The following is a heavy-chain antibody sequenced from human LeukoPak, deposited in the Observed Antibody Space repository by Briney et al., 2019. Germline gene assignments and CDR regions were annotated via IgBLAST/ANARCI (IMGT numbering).Heavy chain of an antibody. J-gene: IGHJ4*02. V-gene: IGHV4-59*01. CDR1: GGSISSYY. Sequence: SETLSLTCTVSGGSISSYYWSWIRQPPGKGLEWIGYIYYSGSTNYNPSLKSRVTISVDTSKNQFSLKLSSVTAADTAVYYCARVRCSGGSCPLDYWGQGTLVTVSP. CDR3: ARVRCSGGSCPLDY. CDR2: IYYSGST. D-gene: IGHD2-15*01.